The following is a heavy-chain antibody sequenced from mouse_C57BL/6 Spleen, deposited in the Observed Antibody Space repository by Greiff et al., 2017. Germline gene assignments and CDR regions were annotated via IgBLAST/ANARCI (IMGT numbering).Heavy chain of an antibody. J-gene: IGHJ3*01. CDR1: GYTFTDYN. D-gene: IGHD1-1*01. Sequence: VQLQQSGPELVKPGASVTIPCKASGYTFTDYNMDWVKQSHGKSLEWIGDINPNNGGTIYNQKFKGKATLTVDKSSSTAYMELRSLTSEDTAVYYCARGDYGRHGGFAYWGQGTLVTVSA. CDR3: ARGDYGRHGGFAY. CDR2: INPNNGGT. V-gene: IGHV1-18*01.